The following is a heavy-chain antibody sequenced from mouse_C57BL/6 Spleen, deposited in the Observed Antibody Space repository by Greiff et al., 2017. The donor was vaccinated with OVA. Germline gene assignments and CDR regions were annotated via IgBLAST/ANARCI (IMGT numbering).Heavy chain of an antibody. CDR2: INPSTGGT. V-gene: IGHV1-42*01. CDR3: ARNYYDYDGSWFAY. Sequence: EVKLMESGPELVKPGASVKISCKASGYSFTGYYMNWVKQSPEKSLEWIGEINPSTGGTTYNQKFKAKATLTVDKSSSTAYMQLKSLTSEDSAVYYCARNYYDYDGSWFAYWGQGTLVTVSA. D-gene: IGHD2-4*01. CDR1: GYSFTGYY. J-gene: IGHJ3*01.